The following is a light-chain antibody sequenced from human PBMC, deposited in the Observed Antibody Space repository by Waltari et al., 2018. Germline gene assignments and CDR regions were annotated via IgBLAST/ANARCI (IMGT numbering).Light chain of an antibody. CDR3: QQRDNWPPVGT. Sequence: EIVLTQSPVTLSLSPGESATLSCRASQSVSSYLAWYQQKPGQAPRLLIYDASNRASGIPARFSGSGSGTDFTLTISSLEPEDFAVYYCQQRDNWPPVGTFSPGTKVEIK. V-gene: IGKV3-11*01. J-gene: IGKJ3*01. CDR1: QSVSSY. CDR2: DAS.